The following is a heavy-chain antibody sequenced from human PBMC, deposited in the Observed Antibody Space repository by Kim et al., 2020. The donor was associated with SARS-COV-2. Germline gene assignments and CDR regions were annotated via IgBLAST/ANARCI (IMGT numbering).Heavy chain of an antibody. J-gene: IGHJ4*02. CDR3: AKDVDY. CDR2: GSGGST. V-gene: IGHV3-23*01. Sequence: GSGGSTYYADSVKGRFTISRDKSKNTLYLQMNSLRAEDTAVYYCAKDVDYWGQGTLVTVSS.